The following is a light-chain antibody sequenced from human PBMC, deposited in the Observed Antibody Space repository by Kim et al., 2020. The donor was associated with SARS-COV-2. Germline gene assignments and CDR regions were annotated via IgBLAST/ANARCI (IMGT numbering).Light chain of an antibody. J-gene: IGLJ2*01. CDR3: QAWDGSTGV. CDR1: KLGDKY. V-gene: IGLV3-1*01. CDR2: QDS. Sequence: SYELTQPPSVSVSPGQTASITCSGDKLGDKYACWYQQKPGQSPVLVIYQDSKRPSGIPERFSGSNSGNTATLTISGTQAMDEADYYCQAWDGSTGVFGGGTQLTVL.